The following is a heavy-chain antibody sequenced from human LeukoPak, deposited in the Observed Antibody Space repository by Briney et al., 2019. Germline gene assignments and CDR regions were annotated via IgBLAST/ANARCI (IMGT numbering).Heavy chain of an antibody. V-gene: IGHV1-18*01. CDR1: GYTFTSYG. CDR3: ARVAWGYDSSGYYSSGYYMDV. Sequence: ASVKVSCKASGYTFTSYGISWVRQAPGQGLEWMGWISAYNGNTNYAQKLQGRVTMTTDESTSTAYMELSSLRSEDTAVYYCARVAWGYDSSGYYSSGYYMDVWGKGTTVTVSS. J-gene: IGHJ6*03. CDR2: ISAYNGNT. D-gene: IGHD3-22*01.